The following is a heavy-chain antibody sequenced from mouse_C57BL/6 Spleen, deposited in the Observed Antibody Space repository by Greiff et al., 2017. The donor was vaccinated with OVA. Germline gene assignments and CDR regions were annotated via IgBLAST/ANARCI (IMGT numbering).Heavy chain of an antibody. J-gene: IGHJ1*03. D-gene: IGHD2-4*01. Sequence: EVQLQQSGPELVKPGASVKISCKASGYTFTDYYMNWVKQSHGKSLEWIGDINPKNGGTSYNQKFKGKATLTVDKSSSTAYMELRSLTSEDSAVYYCARSGGYDYEDWYFDVWGTGTTLTVSS. CDR3: ARSGGYDYEDWYFDV. V-gene: IGHV1-26*01. CDR2: INPKNGGT. CDR1: GYTFTDYY.